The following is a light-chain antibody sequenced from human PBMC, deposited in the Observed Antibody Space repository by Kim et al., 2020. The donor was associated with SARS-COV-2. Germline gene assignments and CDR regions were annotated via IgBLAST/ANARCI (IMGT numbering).Light chain of an antibody. J-gene: IGLJ3*02. CDR1: RGSIATNN. CDR2: EDN. CDR3: QSYDSSNVV. Sequence: GTTVPMSCTRSRGSIATNNVQWYQQRPGSAPTPVIYEDNQSPSGVPDRFSGSIVSSSNSASLTISGLKTEDEADYYCQSYDSSNVVFGGGTQLTVL. V-gene: IGLV6-57*03.